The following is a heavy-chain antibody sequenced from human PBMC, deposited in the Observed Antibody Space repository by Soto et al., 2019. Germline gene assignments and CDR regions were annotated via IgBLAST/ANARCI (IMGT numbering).Heavy chain of an antibody. CDR3: AIVVRAEDGIRDTVPVSAFLLNRSSDL. D-gene: IGHD2-8*01. J-gene: IGHJ2*01. CDR2: IGTAGDT. Sequence: TTGKGLEWFSAIGTAGDTYYPGYVKGRFTIARENAKNSLYLQMNSLRAGDTAVYYCAIVVRAEDGIRDTVPVSAFLLNRSSDL. V-gene: IGHV3-13*01.